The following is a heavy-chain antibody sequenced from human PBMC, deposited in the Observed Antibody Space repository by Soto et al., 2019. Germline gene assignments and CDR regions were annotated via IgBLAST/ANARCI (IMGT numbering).Heavy chain of an antibody. CDR3: ARGKQWLVPYYYYYGMDV. CDR2: INHSGST. V-gene: IGHV4-34*01. D-gene: IGHD6-19*01. Sequence: SETLSLTCAVYGGSFSGYYWSWIRQPPGKGLEWIGEINHSGSTNYNPSLKSRVTISVDTSKNQFSLKLSSVTAADTAVYYCARGKQWLVPYYYYYGMDVWGQGTTVTVSS. CDR1: GGSFSGYY. J-gene: IGHJ6*02.